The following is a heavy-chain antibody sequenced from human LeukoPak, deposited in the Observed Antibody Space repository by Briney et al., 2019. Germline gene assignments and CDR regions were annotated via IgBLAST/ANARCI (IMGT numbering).Heavy chain of an antibody. Sequence: KPSETLSHTCTVSGGSINNYYWNWVRQPPGKGLEWIGYIYNSGSTSGSTNYNPSLKSRVTISGDTSKNQFSLKLTSVTAADTAVYYCARNPPGIRQNAFDIWGQGAMVTVSS. CDR2: IYNSGSTSGST. V-gene: IGHV4-59*01. J-gene: IGHJ3*02. CDR1: GGSINNYY. CDR3: ARNPPGIRQNAFDI.